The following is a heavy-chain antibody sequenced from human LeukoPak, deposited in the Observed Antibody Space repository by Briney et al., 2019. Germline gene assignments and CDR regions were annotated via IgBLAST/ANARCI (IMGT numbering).Heavy chain of an antibody. CDR1: EFTFSKYW. J-gene: IGHJ3*02. D-gene: IGHD2-15*01. V-gene: IGHV3-7*01. CDR2: IKQDGSKK. Sequence: QSGGSLRLSCAASEFTFSKYWMSWVRQAPGKGLEWVADIKQDGSKKYYVDSVKGRFTISRQNAKNSLFLQMNSLRAEDTAVYYCTRHRSGGSQDDAFDIWGQGTMVTVSS. CDR3: TRHRSGGSQDDAFDI.